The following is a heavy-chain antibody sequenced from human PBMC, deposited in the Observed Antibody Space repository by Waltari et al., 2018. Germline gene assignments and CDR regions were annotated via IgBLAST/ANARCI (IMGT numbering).Heavy chain of an antibody. V-gene: IGHV4-39*01. CDR1: GGSSSSSYN. D-gene: IGHD4-17*01. J-gene: IGHJ3*02. CDR3: VRPGSTVTPRAFDI. CDR2: MYYTGGT. Sequence: QLQLQESGPGLVKPSETLSLNCTSSGGSSSSSYNWAWVRQPPGKGLEWVGTMYYTGGTYNNPSLESRLTMSIDTSKNQFSLKLSYVTASDTAFYYCVRPGSTVTPRAFDIWGQGIKVTVSS.